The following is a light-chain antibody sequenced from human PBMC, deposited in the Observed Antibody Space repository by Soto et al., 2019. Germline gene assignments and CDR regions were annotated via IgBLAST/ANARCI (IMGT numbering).Light chain of an antibody. CDR3: QEYNSYWT. V-gene: IGKV1-5*01. CDR1: QRISTW. J-gene: IGKJ1*01. CDR2: DAS. Sequence: DIPITQSPSTLSASLGASVTITFRASQRISTWVAWYQQKPGKAPKLLISDASSLEDGVPPRFSGSGSGTEFTLTISSLQPDDFGTYYCQEYNSYWTFGQGTKVDI.